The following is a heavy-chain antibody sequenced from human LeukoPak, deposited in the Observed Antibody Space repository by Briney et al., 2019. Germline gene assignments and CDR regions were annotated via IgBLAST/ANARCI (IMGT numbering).Heavy chain of an antibody. Sequence: GGSLRLSCAASGITASNFYMMWVRQAPGKGLEWVSAISNNGGYTYYADSVQGRFTISRDNSKSTLCLQMNSLRAEDTAVYYCAKQLGYCSDGSCYFPYWGQGTLVTVSS. CDR1: GITASNFY. CDR3: AKQLGYCSDGSCYFPY. CDR2: ISNNGGYT. J-gene: IGHJ4*02. D-gene: IGHD2-15*01. V-gene: IGHV3-23*01.